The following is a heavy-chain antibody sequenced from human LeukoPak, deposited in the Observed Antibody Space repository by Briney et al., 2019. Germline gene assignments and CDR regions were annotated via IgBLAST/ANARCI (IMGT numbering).Heavy chain of an antibody. D-gene: IGHD3-22*01. CDR3: ARGKFDSSGYYIDY. V-gene: IGHV3-21*06. Sequence: GGSLRLSCAASGFTFSSYSMNWVRQAPGKGLEWVSAISGSGSYISYADSMKGRFTISRDSAKNSVYLQMNSLRSEDTAVYYCARGKFDSSGYYIDYWGQGTLVTVTS. CDR1: GFTFSSYS. J-gene: IGHJ4*02. CDR2: ISGSGSYI.